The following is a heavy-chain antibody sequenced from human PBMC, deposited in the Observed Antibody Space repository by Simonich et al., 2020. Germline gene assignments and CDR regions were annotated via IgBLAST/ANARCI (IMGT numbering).Heavy chain of an antibody. CDR1: GFTFSSYW. CDR3: ARDGLGTAYYYYMDV. Sequence: EVQLVESGGGLVQPGGSLRLSCAASGFTFSSYWMSWVRRAPGKGLEGVANIKQDGSEKYYVDSVKGRFTISRDNAKNSLYLKMNSLRAEDTAVYYCARDGLGTAYYYYMDVWGKGTTVTVSS. CDR2: IKQDGSEK. J-gene: IGHJ6*03. V-gene: IGHV3-7*01. D-gene: IGHD7-27*01.